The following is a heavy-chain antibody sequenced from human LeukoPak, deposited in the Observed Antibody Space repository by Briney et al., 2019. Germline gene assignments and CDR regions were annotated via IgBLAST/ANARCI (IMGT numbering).Heavy chain of an antibody. J-gene: IGHJ4*02. CDR2: INQDGSAK. V-gene: IGHV3-7*03. Sequence: GGSLRLSCAASGFTFIGYWMSWVRQAPGKGLEWVANINQDGSAKFYVDSVKGRFTISRDNAKNSLYLQMNSLRAEDTAIYYCARRYFDYWGQGTLVTVSS. CDR3: ARRYFDY. CDR1: GFTFIGYW.